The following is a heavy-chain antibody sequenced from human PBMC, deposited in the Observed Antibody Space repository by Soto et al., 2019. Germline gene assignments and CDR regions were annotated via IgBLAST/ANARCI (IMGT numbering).Heavy chain of an antibody. CDR1: GFTFSSYA. J-gene: IGHJ4*02. D-gene: IGHD5-18*01. CDR3: AKDRGYSYGSSAVDY. Sequence: GGSLRLSCAASGFTFSSYAMSWVRQAPGKGLEWVSAISGSGGSTYYADSVKGRFTISRDNSKNTLYLQMNSLGAEDTAVYYCAKDRGYSYGSSAVDYWGQGTLVTVSS. V-gene: IGHV3-23*01. CDR2: ISGSGGST.